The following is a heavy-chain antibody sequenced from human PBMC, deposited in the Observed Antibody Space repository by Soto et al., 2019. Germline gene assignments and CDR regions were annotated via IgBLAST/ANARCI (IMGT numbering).Heavy chain of an antibody. CDR2: YFDGGRT. Sequence: EILSLTGNVSSVRMSEYSWSWVRQSPGKGLEWIGNYFDGGRTMYNPSLKSRVTISVDASKNLFSLELGSVTAADTSVYHCARGGSMIRGRNFFDAWGQGVPVTVSS. CDR3: ARGGSMIRGRNFFDA. CDR1: SVRMSEYS. J-gene: IGHJ4*02. V-gene: IGHV4-59*12. D-gene: IGHD3-10*01.